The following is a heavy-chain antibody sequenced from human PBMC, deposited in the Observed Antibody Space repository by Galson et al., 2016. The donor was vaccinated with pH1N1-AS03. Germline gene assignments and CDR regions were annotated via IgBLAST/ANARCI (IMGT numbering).Heavy chain of an antibody. CDR1: GYTFVNYG. D-gene: IGHD3-3*01. CDR3: ARDESGYMY. V-gene: IGHV1-18*01. Sequence: SVKVSCKASGYTFVNYGISWVRRAPGQGLEWMGWISGYDGHTGYAQKFQGRVTMTTDTSTNTAYMELRSLTSDDTAVYYCARDESGYMYWGQGTLGTVSS. CDR2: ISGYDGHT. J-gene: IGHJ4*02.